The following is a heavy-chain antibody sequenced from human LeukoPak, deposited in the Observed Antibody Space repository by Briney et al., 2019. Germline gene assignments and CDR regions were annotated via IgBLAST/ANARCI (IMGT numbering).Heavy chain of an antibody. V-gene: IGHV4-39*01. CDR2: IYYSGST. CDR3: ARHREYSSGWYHGDVWWFDP. Sequence: SETLSLTCAVSGGSMGCSSYYWGWIRQPPGKGLEWIGSIYYSGSTYYNPSLKSRVTISVDTSKNQFSLKLSSVTAADTAVYYCARHREYSSGWYHGDVWWFDPWGQGTLVTVSS. CDR1: GGSMGCSSYY. D-gene: IGHD6-19*01. J-gene: IGHJ5*02.